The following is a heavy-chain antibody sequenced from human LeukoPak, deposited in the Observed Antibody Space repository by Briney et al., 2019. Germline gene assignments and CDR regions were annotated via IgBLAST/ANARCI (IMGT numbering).Heavy chain of an antibody. CDR3: ARVGSGWRFDY. D-gene: IGHD6-19*01. CDR2: IYHSGST. CDR1: GGSFSGGGYS. J-gene: IGHJ4*02. Sequence: PSETLSLTCAVSGGSFSGGGYSGSWFRQPPGRGLEWIGYIYHSGSTYYNPSLKSRVTISVDRSKNQFSLKLSSVTAADTAVYYCARVGSGWRFDYWGQGTLVTVSS. V-gene: IGHV4-30-2*01.